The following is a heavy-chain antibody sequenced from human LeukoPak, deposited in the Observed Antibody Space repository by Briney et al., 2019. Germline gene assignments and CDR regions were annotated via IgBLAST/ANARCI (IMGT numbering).Heavy chain of an antibody. CDR3: ARDNSYGAIDY. CDR1: GGSISSGGYY. CDR2: IYYSGST. Sequence: KTSETLPLTCTVSGGSISSGGYYWSWIRQHPGKGLEWIGYIYYSGSTYYNPSLKSRVTISVDTSKNQFSLKLSSVTAADTAVYYCARDNSYGAIDYWGQGTLVTVSS. V-gene: IGHV4-31*03. D-gene: IGHD5-18*01. J-gene: IGHJ4*02.